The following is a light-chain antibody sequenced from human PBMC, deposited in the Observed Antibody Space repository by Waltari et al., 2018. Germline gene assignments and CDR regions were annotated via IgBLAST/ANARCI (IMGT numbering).Light chain of an antibody. V-gene: IGKV3-20*01. CDR1: QSVSSSY. J-gene: IGKJ2*01. CDR3: QQYGSSPYT. CDR2: GAS. Sequence: EIVLTQPPGTLCLPPGDRATLSCRASQSVSSSYLAWYQQKPGQAPRLLIYGASSRATGIPDRFSGSGSGTDFTLTISRLETEDFAVYYCQQYGSSPYTFGQGTKLEIK.